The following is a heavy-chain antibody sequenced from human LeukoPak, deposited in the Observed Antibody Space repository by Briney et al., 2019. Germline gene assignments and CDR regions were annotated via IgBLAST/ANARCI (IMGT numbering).Heavy chain of an antibody. V-gene: IGHV1-46*01. Sequence: ASVKVSCKASGYTFTSYYMHWVRQAPGQGLEWMGIINPSGGSTSYAQKFQGRVTMTRDTSTSTVYMELSSLRSEDTAVYYCARGNTMGGGVRYSWFDPWGQGTLVTVSS. J-gene: IGHJ5*02. CDR1: GYTFTSYY. D-gene: IGHD3-10*01. CDR2: INPSGGST. CDR3: ARGNTMGGGVRYSWFDP.